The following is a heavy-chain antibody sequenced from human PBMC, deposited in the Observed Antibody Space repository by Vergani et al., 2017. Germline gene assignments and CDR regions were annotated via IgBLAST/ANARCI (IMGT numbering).Heavy chain of an antibody. Sequence: QVQLVQSGAEVKKPGASVKVSCKASGYTFTSYYMHWVRQAPGQGLEWMGIINPSGGSTSYAQKFQGRVTMTRDTSTSTVYMELSSLRSEDTAVYYCASRAAAGIGNDAFDIWGQGTMVTVSS. V-gene: IGHV1-46*03. CDR1: GYTFTSYY. CDR3: ASRAAAGIGNDAFDI. CDR2: INPSGGST. D-gene: IGHD6-13*01. J-gene: IGHJ3*02.